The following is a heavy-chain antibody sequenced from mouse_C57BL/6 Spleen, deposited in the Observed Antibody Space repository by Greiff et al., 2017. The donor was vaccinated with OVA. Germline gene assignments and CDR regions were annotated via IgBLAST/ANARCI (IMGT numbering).Heavy chain of an antibody. CDR2: IDPSDSYT. D-gene: IGHD2-1*01. CDR3: IYYGNYDYAMDY. V-gene: IGHV1-59*01. J-gene: IGHJ4*01. Sequence: QVQLQQPGAELVRPGTSVKLSCKASGYTFTSYWMHWVKQRPGQGLEWIGVIDPSDSYTNYNQKFKGKATLTVDTSSSTAYMQLSSLTSEDSAVYDCIYYGNYDYAMDYWGQGTSVTVSS. CDR1: GYTFTSYW.